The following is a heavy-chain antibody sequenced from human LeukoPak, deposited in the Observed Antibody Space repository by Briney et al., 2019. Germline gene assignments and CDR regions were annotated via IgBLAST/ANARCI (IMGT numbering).Heavy chain of an antibody. CDR2: IYYSGST. CDR3: ASLTTYDYVWGSYRYIFDY. J-gene: IGHJ4*02. CDR1: GGSISSSSYY. Sequence: SETLSLTCTVSGGSISSSSYYWGWIRQPPGKGLEWIGSIYYSGSTYYNPSLKSRVTISVDTSKNQFSLKLSSVTAADTAVYYCASLTTYDYVWGSYRYIFDYWGQGTLVTVSS. D-gene: IGHD3-16*02. V-gene: IGHV4-39*07.